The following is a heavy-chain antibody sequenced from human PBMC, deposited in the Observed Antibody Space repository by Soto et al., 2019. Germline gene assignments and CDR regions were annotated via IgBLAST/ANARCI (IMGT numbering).Heavy chain of an antibody. D-gene: IGHD3-16*01. J-gene: IGHJ6*02. V-gene: IGHV1-69*08. CDR2: IIPMVDTA. CDR3: ARDGGRYYYYGMDV. Sequence: SVKVTCKASGDTFSSSTSSWVRQAPGQGLEWMGRIIPMVDTADYGQKFQGRVTITADKSTITVYMEMSSLRSEDTAVYYCARDGGRYYYYGMDVWGQGTTVTVSS. CDR1: GDTFSSST.